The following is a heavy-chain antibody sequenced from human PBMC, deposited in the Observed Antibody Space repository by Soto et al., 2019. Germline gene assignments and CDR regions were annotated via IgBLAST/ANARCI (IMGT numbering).Heavy chain of an antibody. V-gene: IGHV3-33*01. Sequence: QVQLVASGGGVVQPGRSLRLSCAASGFTFSSYGMHWVRQAPGKGLEWVAVIWYDGSNKYYADSVKGRFTISRDNSKNTLYLQMNSLSAEDTAVYYCARDLFNVLRFLEWLPQGYYYYGMDVWGQGTTVTVSS. J-gene: IGHJ6*02. D-gene: IGHD3-3*01. CDR3: ARDLFNVLRFLEWLPQGYYYYGMDV. CDR1: GFTFSSYG. CDR2: IWYDGSNK.